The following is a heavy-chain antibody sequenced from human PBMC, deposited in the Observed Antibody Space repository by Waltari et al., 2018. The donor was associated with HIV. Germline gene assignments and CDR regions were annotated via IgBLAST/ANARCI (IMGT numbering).Heavy chain of an antibody. CDR3: ARHMISERGSYDILTGFDY. J-gene: IGHJ4*02. CDR1: GGSISARSFY. Sequence: QLQLQESGPGLGTPSETLSLTCSVSGGSISARSFYWAWLRQAPGKGLEWIGSVYYTGSPFDNPSLESQLSVSVDTSKKEVSLRLSSVTAADTAVYYCARHMISERGSYDILTGFDYWGQGTLVTVSS. V-gene: IGHV4-39*01. CDR2: VYYTGSP. D-gene: IGHD3-9*01.